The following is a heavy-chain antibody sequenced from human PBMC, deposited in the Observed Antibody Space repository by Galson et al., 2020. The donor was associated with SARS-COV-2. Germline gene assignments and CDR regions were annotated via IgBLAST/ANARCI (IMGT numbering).Heavy chain of an antibody. V-gene: IGHV3-30*03. Sequence: GGSLRLSCAASGFTFSSYGMHWVRQAPGKGLEWVAVISYDGSNKYYTDSVKGQFTISRDNSKSTLFLQMNSLRAEDTAVYYCARGPNYYYMDVWGKGTTVTVSS. CDR2: ISYDGSNK. CDR3: ARGPNYYYMDV. J-gene: IGHJ6*03. CDR1: GFTFSSYG.